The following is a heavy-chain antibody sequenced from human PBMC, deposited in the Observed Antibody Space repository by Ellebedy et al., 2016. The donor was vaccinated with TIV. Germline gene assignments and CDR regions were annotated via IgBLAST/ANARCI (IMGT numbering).Heavy chain of an antibody. CDR1: GYTFTSNY. D-gene: IGHD3-10*01. Sequence: AASVKVSCKASGYTFTSNYIHWLRQAPRQRLEWMGIMNPGDGATTVAQTFKGRIMMTSDTSTNTVYMELSGLRSDDTAIYYCSRGPSRLGELLLYFWGQGTLVTVSS. V-gene: IGHV1-46*01. J-gene: IGHJ4*02. CDR3: SRGPSRLGELLLYF. CDR2: MNPGDGAT.